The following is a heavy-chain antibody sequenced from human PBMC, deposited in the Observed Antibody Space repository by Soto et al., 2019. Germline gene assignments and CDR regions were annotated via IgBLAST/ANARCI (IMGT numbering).Heavy chain of an antibody. V-gene: IGHV4-39*01. CDR1: GGSISSSSYY. Sequence: SETLSLTCTFSGGSISSSSYYWGWIRQPPGEGLEWIGSVYYSGSAYYNPSLKSRVTISVDTSKNQFSLKLRSVTAADTAVYYCARLGIDDYSNFYFDYWGQRTLVTVSS. J-gene: IGHJ4*02. CDR2: VYYSGSA. D-gene: IGHD4-4*01. CDR3: ARLGIDDYSNFYFDY.